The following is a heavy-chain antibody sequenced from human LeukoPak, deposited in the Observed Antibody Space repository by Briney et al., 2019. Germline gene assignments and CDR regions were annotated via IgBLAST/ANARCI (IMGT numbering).Heavy chain of an antibody. CDR3: ARRKDSGYDLGYFDY. CDR1: GYSFTSYW. J-gene: IGHJ4*02. V-gene: IGHV5-51*01. Sequence: GESLKISCXGSGYSFTSYWIGWVRQMPGKGLEWMGIIYPGDSDTRYSPSFQGQVTISADKSISTAYLQWSSLKASDTAMYYCARRKDSGYDLGYFDYWGQGTLVTVSS. D-gene: IGHD5-12*01. CDR2: IYPGDSDT.